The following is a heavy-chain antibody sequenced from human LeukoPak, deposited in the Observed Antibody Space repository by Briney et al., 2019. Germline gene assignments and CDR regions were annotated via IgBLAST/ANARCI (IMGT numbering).Heavy chain of an antibody. CDR1: GFTFSNAC. J-gene: IGHJ4*02. Sequence: GGSLRLSCAASGFTFSNACMSWVRQAPGKGLEWVGHIKTKTDGGTTDYAAPMKGRFTISRDDSKNTLYLQMNSLKTEDTAVYYCTTGTWIQLWSADYWGQGTLVTVSS. D-gene: IGHD5-18*01. CDR3: TTGTWIQLWSADY. V-gene: IGHV3-15*01. CDR2: IKTKTDGGTT.